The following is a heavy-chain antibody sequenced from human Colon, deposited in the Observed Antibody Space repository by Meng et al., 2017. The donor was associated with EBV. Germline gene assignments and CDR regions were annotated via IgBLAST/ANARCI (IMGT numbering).Heavy chain of an antibody. D-gene: IGHD1-26*01. CDR1: GGSFSGFY. CDR3: ARGPGGSYYLYYFDY. Sequence: QVQLQQWRAGRLKPSETLSLTCAVYGGSFSGFYWSWIRQPPEKGLEWIGEINHSGSTNYHPSLKSRVTISVDTSKKQFSLKLSSVTAADTAVYYCARGPGGSYYLYYFDYWGQGTLVTVSS. CDR2: INHSGST. V-gene: IGHV4-34*01. J-gene: IGHJ4*02.